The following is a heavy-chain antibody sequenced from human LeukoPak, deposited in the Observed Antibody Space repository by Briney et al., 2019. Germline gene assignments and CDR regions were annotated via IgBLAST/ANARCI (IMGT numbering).Heavy chain of an antibody. V-gene: IGHV3-11*04. CDR3: AREVQSGYELDY. Sequence: GGSLRLSCAASGFSFSDYYMSWIRQAPGKGLEWVSYMSSSGSTIYYADSVKGRFTISRDNAKNSLYLQMNSLRAEDTAVYYCAREVQSGYELDYWGQGTLVTVSS. J-gene: IGHJ4*02. D-gene: IGHD5-12*01. CDR1: GFSFSDYY. CDR2: MSSSGSTI.